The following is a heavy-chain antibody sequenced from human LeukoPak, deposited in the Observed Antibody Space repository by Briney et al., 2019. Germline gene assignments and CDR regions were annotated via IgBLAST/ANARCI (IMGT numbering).Heavy chain of an antibody. CDR1: GFTFGSFG. CDR2: ISGSGVST. CDR3: AKCILTGYYKGYMDV. V-gene: IGHV3-23*01. J-gene: IGHJ6*03. D-gene: IGHD3-9*01. Sequence: GGSLRLSCAASGFTFGSFGMSWVRQAPGKGLEWVSAISGSGVSTYYADSVKGRFTISRDNSKNSLYLQMNSLRAEDTAVYYCAKCILTGYYKGYMDVWGKGTTVTISS.